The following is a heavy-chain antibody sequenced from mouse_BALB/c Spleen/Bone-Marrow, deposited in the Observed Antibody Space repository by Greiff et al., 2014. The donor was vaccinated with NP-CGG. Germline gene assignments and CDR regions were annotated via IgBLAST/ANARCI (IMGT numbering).Heavy chain of an antibody. CDR2: IDPSDSEN. CDR3: AGSIGYGAMDY. V-gene: IGHV1-69*02. J-gene: IGHJ4*01. Sequence: QVQLKESGAELVKPGAPVKLSCKASGYTFTSYWMNWVKQRPGRGLEWIGRIDPSDSENHYNQKFKDKATLTVDKSSSTAYIQLSSLTSEDSAVYYCAGSIGYGAMDYWGQGTSVTVSS. CDR1: GYTFTSYW. D-gene: IGHD2-2*01.